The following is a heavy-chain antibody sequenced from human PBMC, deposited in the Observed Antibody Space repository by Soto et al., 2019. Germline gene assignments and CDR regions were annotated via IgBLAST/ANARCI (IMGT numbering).Heavy chain of an antibody. J-gene: IGHJ4*02. CDR1: GDSVSSNGIA. D-gene: IGHD6-19*01. V-gene: IGHV6-1*01. CDR2: TYYRSKWYN. CDR3: VRVAVAGTRVDY. Sequence: PSQTLSLTCAISGDSVSSNGIAWNWIRQSPSRGLEWLGRTYYRSKWYNDYAVSVKSRVTISVDTSKNQFSLKLSSVTAADTAVYYCVRVAVAGTRVDYWGQGTLVTVSS.